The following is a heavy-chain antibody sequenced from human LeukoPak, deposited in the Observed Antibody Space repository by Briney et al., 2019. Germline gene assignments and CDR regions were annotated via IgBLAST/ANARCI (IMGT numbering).Heavy chain of an antibody. D-gene: IGHD1-20*01. J-gene: IGHJ4*02. CDR1: GFTFSSYA. V-gene: IGHV3-23*01. CDR2: ISGSGDDR. CDR3: AKDGGENINWYLDY. Sequence: GGSLRLSCAASGFTFSSYAMSWVRQAPGKGLEWVSVISGSGDDRYYADSVKGRFTISGDTSKNTLYLQMNSLRAGDTAVYFCAKDGGENINWYLDYWGQGALVTVSS.